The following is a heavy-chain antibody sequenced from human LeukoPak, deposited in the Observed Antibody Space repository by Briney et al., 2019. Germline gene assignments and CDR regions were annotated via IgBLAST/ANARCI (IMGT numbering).Heavy chain of an antibody. V-gene: IGHV1-8*01. CDR1: GYTFTSYD. CDR3: ARGFKGIVLWFGEPITFDI. J-gene: IGHJ3*02. Sequence: VASVKVSCKASGYTFTSYDINWVRQATGQGLEWMGWMYPDSDNTGYAQKFQGRVIMTRNTSISTAYMELSSLRSEDTAVYYCARGFKGIVLWFGEPITFDIWGQGTMVTVSS. CDR2: MYPDSDNT. D-gene: IGHD3-10*01.